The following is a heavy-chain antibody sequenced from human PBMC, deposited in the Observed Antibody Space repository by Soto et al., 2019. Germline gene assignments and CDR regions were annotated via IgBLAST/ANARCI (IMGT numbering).Heavy chain of an antibody. D-gene: IGHD6-13*01. CDR3: ARANIAAAGTIFDP. Sequence: QVKLQESGPGLVKPSETLSLTCTVSGDSVSSGAYYWSWVRQPPGKGLEWIGYIYYNAITNYNPSLKSRVPILVDTSKSEISLTLNYVTAADTAVYYCARANIAAAGTIFDPWGQGVLVTVSA. CDR2: IYYNAIT. CDR1: GDSVSSGAYY. V-gene: IGHV4-61*08. J-gene: IGHJ5*02.